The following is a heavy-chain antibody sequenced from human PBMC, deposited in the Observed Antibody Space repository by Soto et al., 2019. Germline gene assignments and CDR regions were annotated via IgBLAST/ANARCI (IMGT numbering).Heavy chain of an antibody. CDR3: AKDESAGYYYFDY. V-gene: IGHV3-23*01. J-gene: IGHJ4*02. D-gene: IGHD3-9*01. Sequence: EVQLLESGGGLVQPGGSLRLSCAASGFTFSNYPMSWVRQAPGKGLEWVSVISNNGGSTYYADSVKGRFTISRDNSKNTLYLQMNSLRAEDTPVYYCAKDESAGYYYFDYWGQGTLVTVSS. CDR2: ISNNGGST. CDR1: GFTFSNYP.